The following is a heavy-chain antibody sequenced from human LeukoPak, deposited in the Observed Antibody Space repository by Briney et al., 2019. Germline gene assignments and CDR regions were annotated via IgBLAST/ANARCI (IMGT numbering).Heavy chain of an antibody. D-gene: IGHD1-1*01. Sequence: GGSLRLSCAASGFTFSSYSMNWVRQAPGKGLEWVSSISSSSSYIYYADSVKGRFTISRDNAKNSLYLQMNSLRAEDTAVYYCATYEERGLTPFDYWGQGTLVTVSS. CDR3: ATYEERGLTPFDY. CDR1: GFTFSSYS. J-gene: IGHJ4*02. V-gene: IGHV3-21*01. CDR2: ISSSSSYI.